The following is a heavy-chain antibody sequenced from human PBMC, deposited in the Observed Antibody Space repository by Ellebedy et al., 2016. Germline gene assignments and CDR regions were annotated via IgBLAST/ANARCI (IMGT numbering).Heavy chain of an antibody. V-gene: IGHV4-59*11. J-gene: IGHJ3*01. D-gene: IGHD6-19*01. CDR3: AKWNGGWYAFEV. CDR1: GGSMIGHY. CDR2: IYYSGTT. Sequence: SETLSLTCTVSGGSMIGHYWSWIRQPPGAGLQWIGYIYYSGTTNYDPSLRSRVAISVDTSKNQFPLKLSSVTAADTAVYYCAKWNGGWYAFEVWGQGTMVTVSS.